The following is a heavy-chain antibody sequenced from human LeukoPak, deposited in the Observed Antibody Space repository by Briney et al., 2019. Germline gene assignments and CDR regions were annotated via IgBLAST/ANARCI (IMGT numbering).Heavy chain of an antibody. CDR2: INAHHGYT. CDR1: GYTFINYG. CDR3: ARVGATIPYNWFDP. D-gene: IGHD1-26*01. V-gene: IGHV1-18*01. J-gene: IGHJ5*02. Sequence: VASVKVSCKASGYTFINYGINWMRQAPGQGLEWLGWINAHHGYTKYAQKVQGRVTMTTDTSTSTAYMELRSLRSDDTAVYYCARVGATIPYNWFDPWGQGTLVTVSS.